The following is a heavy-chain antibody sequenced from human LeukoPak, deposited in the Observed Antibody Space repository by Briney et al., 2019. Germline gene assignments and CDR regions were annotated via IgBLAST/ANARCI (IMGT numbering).Heavy chain of an antibody. J-gene: IGHJ4*02. D-gene: IGHD6-13*01. CDR1: GYRFTSYW. CDR3: ARPRYSSSWYPDY. V-gene: IGHV5-51*01. Sequence: KTGESLKISCKGSGYRFTSYWIGWVRQMPGKGLEWMGIIYPGDSDTRYSPSFQGQVTISADKSISTAYLQWSSLKASDTAMYYCARPRYSSSWYPDYWGQGTLVTVSS. CDR2: IYPGDSDT.